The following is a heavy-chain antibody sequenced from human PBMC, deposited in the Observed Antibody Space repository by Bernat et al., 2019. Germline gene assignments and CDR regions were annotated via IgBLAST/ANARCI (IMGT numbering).Heavy chain of an antibody. Sequence: QVQLVESGGGVVQPGRSLRLSCAASGFTFSSYAMHWVRQAPGKGLEWVAVISYDGSNKYYADSVKGRFTISRDNSKNTLYLQMNSLRAEDTAVYYCARSLGRLLLWAGNGMDVWGQGTTVTVSS. D-gene: IGHD3-10*02. CDR1: GFTFSSYA. CDR2: ISYDGSNK. V-gene: IGHV3-30-3*01. J-gene: IGHJ6*02. CDR3: ARSLGRLLLWAGNGMDV.